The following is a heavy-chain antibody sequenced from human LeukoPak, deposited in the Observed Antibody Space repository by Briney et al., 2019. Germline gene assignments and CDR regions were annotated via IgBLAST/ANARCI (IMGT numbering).Heavy chain of an antibody. D-gene: IGHD3-22*01. CDR2: ISYDGSNK. Sequence: GGSLRLSCAASGFTFSSYAMHWVRQAPGKGLEWVAVISYDGSNKYYADSVKGRFTISRDNSKNTLYLQMNSLRAEDTAVYYCARDPEAGLTKDYYDSSGYYYASYYYYGMDVWGQGTTVTVSS. CDR3: ARDPEAGLTKDYYDSSGYYYASYYYYGMDV. J-gene: IGHJ6*02. CDR1: GFTFSSYA. V-gene: IGHV3-30-3*01.